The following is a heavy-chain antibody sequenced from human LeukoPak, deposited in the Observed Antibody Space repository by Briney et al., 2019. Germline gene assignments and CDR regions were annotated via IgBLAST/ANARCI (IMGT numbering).Heavy chain of an antibody. CDR1: GGSISSSSYY. J-gene: IGHJ5*02. CDR3: ASIWFGELSGWFDP. CDR2: IYYSGST. V-gene: IGHV4-39*01. D-gene: IGHD3-10*01. Sequence: KPSETLSLTCTVSGGSISSSSYYWGWIRQPPGKGLEWIGSIYYSGSTYYNPSLKSRVTISVDTSKNQFSLKLSSVTAADTAVYYCASIWFGELSGWFDPWGQGTLVTVSS.